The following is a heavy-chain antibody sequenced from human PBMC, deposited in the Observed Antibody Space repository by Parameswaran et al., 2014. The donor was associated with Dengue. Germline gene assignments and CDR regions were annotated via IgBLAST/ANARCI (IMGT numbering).Heavy chain of an antibody. Sequence: WIRQPPGKGLEWIGSVYYSGSTYYNPPLKSRVTISVDTSKNQFSLKLSSVTAADTAVYYCARLGWFRELPWGYWGQGTLVTVSS. V-gene: IGHV4-39*01. J-gene: IGHJ4*02. CDR3: ARLGWFRELPWGY. CDR2: VYYSGST. D-gene: IGHD3-10*01.